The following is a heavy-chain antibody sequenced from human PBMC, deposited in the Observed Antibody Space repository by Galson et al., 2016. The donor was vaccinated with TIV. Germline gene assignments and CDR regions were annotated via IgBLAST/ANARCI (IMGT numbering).Heavy chain of an antibody. V-gene: IGHV4-30-4*01. Sequence: LSLTCTVSGVSISSSTYYWSWIRQPPGKGLEWIGNIYYSGSTNLNPSLRSRLTMSVDRSRNLFSLNLYSVTAADTAVYYCARDAGKYYHACDIWGQGTMVAVSS. J-gene: IGHJ3*02. D-gene: IGHD1-14*01. CDR2: IYYSGST. CDR3: ARDAGKYYHACDI. CDR1: GVSISSSTYY.